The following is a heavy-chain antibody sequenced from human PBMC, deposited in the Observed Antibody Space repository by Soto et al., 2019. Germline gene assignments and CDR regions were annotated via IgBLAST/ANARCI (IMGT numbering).Heavy chain of an antibody. J-gene: IGHJ4*02. CDR1: GFTFSSYS. D-gene: IGHD3-9*01. CDR2: ISSSSSYI. CDR3: ARMYDILTGDNPNNFDY. V-gene: IGHV3-21*01. Sequence: EVQLVESGGGLVKPGGSLRLSCAASGFTFSSYSMNWVRQAPGKGLEWVSSISSSSSYIYYADSVKGRFTISRDNAKNSLYLQMNSLRAEDTAVYYCARMYDILTGDNPNNFDYWGQGTLVTVSS.